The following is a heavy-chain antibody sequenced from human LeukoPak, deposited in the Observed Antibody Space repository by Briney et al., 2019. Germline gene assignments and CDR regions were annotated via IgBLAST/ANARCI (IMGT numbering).Heavy chain of an antibody. D-gene: IGHD5-12*01. CDR3: AKARYSGYADAFDI. Sequence: GGSLRLSCAASGFTFSSYWMSWVRQAPGKGLEWVANIKQDGSEKYYVDSVKGRFTISRDNAKNSLYLQMNSLRAEDMALYYCAKARYSGYADAFDIWGQGTMVTVSS. J-gene: IGHJ3*02. CDR2: IKQDGSEK. CDR1: GFTFSSYW. V-gene: IGHV3-7*03.